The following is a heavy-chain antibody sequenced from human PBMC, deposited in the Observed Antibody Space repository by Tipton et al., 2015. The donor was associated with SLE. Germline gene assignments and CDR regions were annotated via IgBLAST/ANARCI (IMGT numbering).Heavy chain of an antibody. Sequence: TLSLTCTVSGGSVSSSSKYWGWIRQPPGKGLEWLGNFYSSGSKYYNPSLKSRVTISADTSKNQFSLNLTSVTAADTAVYFCARLACSRSDCYYHDAFDIWGQGTVVTVSS. CDR2: FYSSGSK. V-gene: IGHV4-39*01. D-gene: IGHD2-15*01. J-gene: IGHJ3*02. CDR3: ARLACSRSDCYYHDAFDI. CDR1: GGSVSSSSKY.